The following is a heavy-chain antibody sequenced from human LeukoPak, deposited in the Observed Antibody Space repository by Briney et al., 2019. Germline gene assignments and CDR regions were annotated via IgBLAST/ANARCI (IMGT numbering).Heavy chain of an antibody. CDR2: IYYSGNT. D-gene: IGHD5-18*01. CDR3: ARAGYNYGFFNLDY. V-gene: IGHV4-59*08. Sequence: SETLSLTCAVYGGSFSGYDWSWIRQAPGKGLEWIGYIYYSGNTNYNPSLKSRVTISVDTSKNQFSLKLSSVTAADTALYYCARAGYNYGFFNLDYWGQGTLVTVSS. J-gene: IGHJ4*02. CDR1: GGSFSGYD.